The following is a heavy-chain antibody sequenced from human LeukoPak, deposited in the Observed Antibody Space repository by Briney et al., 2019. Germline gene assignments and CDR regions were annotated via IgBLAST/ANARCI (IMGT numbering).Heavy chain of an antibody. CDR2: ISYDGSNK. J-gene: IGHJ4*02. D-gene: IGHD6-13*01. CDR1: GFTFSSYA. V-gene: IGHV3-30*04. CDR3: ARGRYSSSWYPRIFLFDY. Sequence: GGSLRLSCAASGFTFSSYAMHWVRQAPGKGLEWVAVISYDGSNKYYADSVKGRFTISRDNSRNTLYLQMNSLRAEDTAVYYCARGRYSSSWYPRIFLFDYWGQGTLVTVSS.